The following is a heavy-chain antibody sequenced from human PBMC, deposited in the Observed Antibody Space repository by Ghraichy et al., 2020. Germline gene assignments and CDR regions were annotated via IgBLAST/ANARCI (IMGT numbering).Heavy chain of an antibody. V-gene: IGHV3-74*01. CDR2: INSDGSST. Sequence: GGSLRLSCAASGFTFSSYWMHWVRQAPGKGLVWVSRINSDGSSTSYADSVKGRFTISRDNAKNTLYLQMNSLRAEDTAVYYCAREPVPSEGCSGFDYWGQGTLVTVSS. CDR3: AREPVPSEGCSGFDY. D-gene: IGHD3-10*02. CDR1: GFTFSSYW. J-gene: IGHJ4*02.